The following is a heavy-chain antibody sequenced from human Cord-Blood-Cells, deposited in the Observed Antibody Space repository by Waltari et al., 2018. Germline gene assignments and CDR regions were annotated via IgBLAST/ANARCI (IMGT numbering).Heavy chain of an antibody. CDR1: GGSFSGYY. CDR3: ARGDGGSYYDY. Sequence: QVQLQQWGAGRLKPSETLSLTCAVYGGSFSGYYWIWIRPPPGKGLEWIGEINHSGSTNYNPSLKSRVTISVDTSKNQFSLKLSSVTAADTAVYYCARGDGGSYYDYWGQGTLVTVSS. J-gene: IGHJ4*02. V-gene: IGHV4-34*01. CDR2: INHSGST. D-gene: IGHD1-26*01.